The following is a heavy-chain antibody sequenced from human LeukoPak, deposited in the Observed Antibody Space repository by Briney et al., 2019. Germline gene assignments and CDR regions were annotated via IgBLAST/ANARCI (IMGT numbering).Heavy chain of an antibody. Sequence: PGGSLRLSCAASGFTFSDYYMSWIRQAPGKGLEWVSYISSSGSTIYYADSVKGRFTISRDNAKNSLYLQMNSLRAEDTAVYYCARGRHCSSTSCYSNYYYYYYMDVWAKGPRSPSP. J-gene: IGHJ6*03. CDR3: ARGRHCSSTSCYSNYYYYYYMDV. CDR2: ISSSGSTI. V-gene: IGHV3-11*01. D-gene: IGHD2-2*01. CDR1: GFTFSDYY.